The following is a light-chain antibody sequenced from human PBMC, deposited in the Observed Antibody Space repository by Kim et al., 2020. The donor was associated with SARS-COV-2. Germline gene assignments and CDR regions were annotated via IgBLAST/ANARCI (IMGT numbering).Light chain of an antibody. Sequence: LAPRETATLACRASQSVSGSYLAWYQQKPGQAPRLLIYDASSRATGIPDRFSGSGSGTDFTLTISRLEPEDIAVYYCQQYGSAPRTFGQGTKLEI. J-gene: IGKJ2*01. CDR3: QQYGSAPRT. V-gene: IGKV3-20*01. CDR1: QSVSGSY. CDR2: DAS.